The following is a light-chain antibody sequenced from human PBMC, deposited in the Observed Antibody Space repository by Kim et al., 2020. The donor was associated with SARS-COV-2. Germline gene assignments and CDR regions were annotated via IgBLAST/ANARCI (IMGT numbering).Light chain of an antibody. V-gene: IGLV3-1*01. CDR2: RDS. CDR3: QAWDSSTVV. J-gene: IGLJ2*01. CDR1: KLGDKY. Sequence: VSPEQTASITCSGDKLGDKYVCWYQQKPGQSPVLVIYRDSKRPSGIPERFSGSNSGNTATLTISGTQAMDEADYYCQAWDSSTVVFGGGTQLTVL.